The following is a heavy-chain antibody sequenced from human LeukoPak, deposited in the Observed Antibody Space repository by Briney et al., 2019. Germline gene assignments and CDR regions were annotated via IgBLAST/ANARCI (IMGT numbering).Heavy chain of an antibody. J-gene: IGHJ4*02. CDR1: GYSFTNYD. V-gene: IGHV1-8*03. D-gene: IGHD3-3*01. CDR2: MNPKSGDT. CDR3: ARYPRFFGPRLAYYFDY. Sequence: ASVKVSCKASGYSFTNYDINWVRQATGQGLEWMGWMNPKSGDTGYSQKFQGRVFITRDTSINTAYMELSSLGSDDTAVYYCARYPRFFGPRLAYYFDYWGQGTLVTVSS.